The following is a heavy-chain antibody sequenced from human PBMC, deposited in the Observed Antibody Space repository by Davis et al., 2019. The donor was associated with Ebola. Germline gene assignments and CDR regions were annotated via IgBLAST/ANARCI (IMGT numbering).Heavy chain of an antibody. Sequence: GESLKISCAASGFTFSSYSMNWVRQAPGKGLEWVSSISSSSSYIYYADSVKGRFTISRDNSKNTLYLQMNSLRAEDTAVYYCARALVVVVAATPWFDPWGQGTLVTVSS. V-gene: IGHV3-21*01. CDR1: GFTFSSYS. CDR2: ISSSSSYI. D-gene: IGHD2-15*01. CDR3: ARALVVVVAATPWFDP. J-gene: IGHJ5*02.